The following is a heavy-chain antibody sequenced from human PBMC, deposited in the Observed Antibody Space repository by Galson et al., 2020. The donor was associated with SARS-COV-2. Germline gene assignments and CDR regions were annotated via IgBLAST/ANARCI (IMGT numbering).Heavy chain of an antibody. CDR1: GFIFSDYA. Sequence: GGSLRLSCSASGFIFSDYAMHWVRQAPGKGLEYVSALSSNGGTSFYADSVNGRFTMSRDNSNNMFYLQMTGLRVEDTALYYCLAYSSTRPSYWGQGTLVTVSS. CDR2: LSSNGGTS. V-gene: IGHV3-64D*09. J-gene: IGHJ4*02. CDR3: LAYSSTRPSY. D-gene: IGHD2-2*01.